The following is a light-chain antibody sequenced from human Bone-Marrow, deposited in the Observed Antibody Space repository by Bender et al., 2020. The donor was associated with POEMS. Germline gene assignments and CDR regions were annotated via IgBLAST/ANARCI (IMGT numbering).Light chain of an antibody. CDR3: QVWDGSSDHPV. Sequence: SYVLTQPPSVSVAPGKTAGVTCGGDNIGSKNVHWYQQKPGQAPVLVVYDDGDRPSGIPERLSGSKSGNMATLTISRVEAGDEADYYCQVWDGSSDHPVFGGGTKLTVL. CDR2: DDG. CDR1: NIGSKN. J-gene: IGLJ2*01. V-gene: IGLV3-21*03.